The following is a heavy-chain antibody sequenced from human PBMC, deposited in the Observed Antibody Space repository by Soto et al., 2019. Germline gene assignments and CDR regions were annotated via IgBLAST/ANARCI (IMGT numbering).Heavy chain of an antibody. Sequence: SETLSLTCPFSGVSISSGDYYWSWIRQPPGKGLEWIGYIYYSGSTYYNPSLKSRVTISVDTSKNQFSLKLSSVTAADTAVYYCARSGLWFGELKGRLDYWGQGTLVTVSS. CDR3: ARSGLWFGELKGRLDY. J-gene: IGHJ4*02. CDR1: GVSISSGDYY. CDR2: IYYSGST. D-gene: IGHD3-10*01. V-gene: IGHV4-30-4*01.